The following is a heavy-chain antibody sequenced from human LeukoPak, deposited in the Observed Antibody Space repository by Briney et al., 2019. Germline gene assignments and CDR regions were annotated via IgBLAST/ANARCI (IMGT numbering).Heavy chain of an antibody. J-gene: IGHJ6*02. D-gene: IGHD4-17*01. CDR2: IRYDGSNK. CDR3: AKDLESTVTYYYYGMDV. Sequence: GGSLRLSCAASGFTFSSYGMHWVRQAPGKGLEWVAVIRYDGSNKYYADSVKGRFTISRDISKNTLYLQMNSLRAEDTAVYYCAKDLESTVTYYYYGMDVWGQGTTVTVSS. V-gene: IGHV3-33*06. CDR1: GFTFSSYG.